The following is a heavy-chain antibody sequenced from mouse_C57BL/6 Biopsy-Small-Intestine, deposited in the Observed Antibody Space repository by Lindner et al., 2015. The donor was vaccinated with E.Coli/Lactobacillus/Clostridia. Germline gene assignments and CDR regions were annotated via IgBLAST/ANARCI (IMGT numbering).Heavy chain of an antibody. J-gene: IGHJ2*01. CDR2: INPNYGTT. V-gene: IGHV1-39*01. CDR3: ARSGEGYIDY. CDR1: GYTFTDYN. Sequence: VQLQESGPELVKPGASVKMSCRPSGYTFTDYNMHWMKQSNGKSLEWIGIINPNYGTTSYNQKFKGKATLTVDQSSSTAYMQLSSLTSEDSAVYFCARSGEGYIDYWGLGTTLTVAA. D-gene: IGHD2-2*01.